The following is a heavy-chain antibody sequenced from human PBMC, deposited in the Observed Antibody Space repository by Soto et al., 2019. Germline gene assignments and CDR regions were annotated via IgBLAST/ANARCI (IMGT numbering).Heavy chain of an antibody. V-gene: IGHV4-59*01. CDR3: ARYPTRWYFDL. Sequence: QVQLQESGPGLVKPSETLSLTCTVSGGSISSNYWSWIRQAPGKGLEWIGDIYSSGSTNYNSSLRRRVTISVDMSENQFSLKLNSVTAADTAVYYCARYPTRWYFDLWGRGTLVTVSS. CDR1: GGSISSNY. CDR2: IYSSGST. J-gene: IGHJ2*01.